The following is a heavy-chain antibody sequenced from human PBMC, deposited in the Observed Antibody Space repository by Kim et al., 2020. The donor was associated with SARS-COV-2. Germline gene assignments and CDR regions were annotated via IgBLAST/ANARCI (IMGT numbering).Heavy chain of an antibody. V-gene: IGHV4-34*01. CDR3: ARGQTTVSAFDY. Sequence: HYNPSLKSRVTISVDTSKNPFSLKLSSVTAADTAVYYCARGQTTVSAFDYWGQGTLVTVSS. J-gene: IGHJ4*02. D-gene: IGHD4-4*01.